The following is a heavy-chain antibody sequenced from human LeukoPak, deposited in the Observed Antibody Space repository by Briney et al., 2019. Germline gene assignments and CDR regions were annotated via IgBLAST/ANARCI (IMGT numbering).Heavy chain of an antibody. CDR2: INHSGST. J-gene: IGHJ4*02. V-gene: IGHV4-34*01. D-gene: IGHD6-19*01. Sequence: PSETLSLTCAVYGGSFSGYYWSWIRQPPGKGLEWIGEINHSGSTNYNPSLKSRVTISVDTSKNQFSLKLSSVPAAETAVYYCARAVAVAGIGYYFDYWGQGTLVTVSS. CDR3: ARAVAVAGIGYYFDY. CDR1: GGSFSGYY.